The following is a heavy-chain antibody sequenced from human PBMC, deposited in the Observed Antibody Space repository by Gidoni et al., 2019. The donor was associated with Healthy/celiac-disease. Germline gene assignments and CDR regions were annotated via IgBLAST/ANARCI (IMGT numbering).Heavy chain of an antibody. V-gene: IGHV1-69*01. Sequence: QVQLVQSGAEVKKPGSSVKVSCKASGGTFSSYAISWVRQAPGQGLEWMGGIIPIFGPANYAQKFKGRVTITADESTSTAYVELSSLRSEDTAVYYCARDREVVVAATGWYFDIWGRGTLVTVSS. CDR3: ARDREVVVAATGWYFDI. D-gene: IGHD2-15*01. CDR2: IIPIFGPA. J-gene: IGHJ2*01. CDR1: GGTFSSYA.